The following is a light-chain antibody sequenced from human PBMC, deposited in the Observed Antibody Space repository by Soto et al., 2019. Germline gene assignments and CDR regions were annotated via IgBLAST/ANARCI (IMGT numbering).Light chain of an antibody. V-gene: IGLV1-40*01. J-gene: IGLJ1*01. CDR1: SSNIGAGCH. Sequence: QSVLTQPPSVSGAPGQRVTISCTGSSSNIGAGCHVHWYQQLPGAAPKLLIFGDSNRPSGVPDRFSGSKSGTSASLAITGLQADDEADYYCQSSNSRLSGSDVFGTGTKVTVL. CDR2: GDS. CDR3: QSSNSRLSGSDV.